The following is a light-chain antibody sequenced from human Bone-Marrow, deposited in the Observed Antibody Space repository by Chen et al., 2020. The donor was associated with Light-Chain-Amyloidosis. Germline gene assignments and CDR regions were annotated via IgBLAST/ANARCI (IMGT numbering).Light chain of an antibody. Sequence: SYELTQPPSVSVSPGQTARIPCSGDDLPTKYAYWYQQKPGQAPVLVIHRDTERPSGISERFPGSSSGTTATLTISGVQAEDEADYHCQSADSSGTYEVIFGGGTKLTV. V-gene: IGLV3-25*03. CDR2: RDT. CDR3: QSADSSGTYEVI. J-gene: IGLJ2*01. CDR1: DLPTKY.